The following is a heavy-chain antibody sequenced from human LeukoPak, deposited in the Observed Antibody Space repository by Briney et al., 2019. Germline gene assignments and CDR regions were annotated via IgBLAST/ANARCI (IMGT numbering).Heavy chain of an antibody. J-gene: IGHJ3*02. CDR3: ARDLSRTIVEVSPDAFDI. CDR2: ISAYNGNT. Sequence: ASVKVSCKASGYTFSGYYMHWVRQAPGQGLEWMGWISAYNGNTNYAQKLQGRVTMTTDTSTSTAYMELRSLRSDDTAVYYCARDLSRTIVEVSPDAFDIWGQGTMVTVSS. D-gene: IGHD3-22*01. V-gene: IGHV1-18*04. CDR1: GYTFSGYY.